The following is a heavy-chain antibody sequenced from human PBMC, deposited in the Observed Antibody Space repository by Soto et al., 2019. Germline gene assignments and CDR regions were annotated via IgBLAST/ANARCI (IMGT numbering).Heavy chain of an antibody. J-gene: IGHJ3*02. Sequence: PSDTLSLTCAVDGGSVNSGNYYGSLIRQPPGKGLEWIGEMSHSGGTHFNPSLKSRVTISVDTSKNQFSLKMSSVTAADTALYYCARVERGTATTVVDAFDIWGPGTLVTVS. CDR3: ARVERGTATTVVDAFDI. CDR2: MSHSGGT. V-gene: IGHV4-34*01. D-gene: IGHD1-1*01. CDR1: GGSVNSGNYY.